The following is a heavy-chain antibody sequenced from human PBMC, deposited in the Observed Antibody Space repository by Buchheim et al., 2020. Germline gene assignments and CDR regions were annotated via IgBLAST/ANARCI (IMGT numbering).Heavy chain of an antibody. D-gene: IGHD5-12*01. CDR3: ARAWLRFYYYGMDV. V-gene: IGHV4-34*01. J-gene: IGHJ6*02. CDR1: GGSFSGYY. CDR2: INHSGST. Sequence: QVQLQQWGAGLLKPSETLSLTCAVYGGSFSGYYWSWIRQPPGKGLEWIGEINHSGSTTYTPFLKSRVTISVDTSKNQFSLKLSSVTAADTAVYYCARAWLRFYYYGMDVWGQGTT.